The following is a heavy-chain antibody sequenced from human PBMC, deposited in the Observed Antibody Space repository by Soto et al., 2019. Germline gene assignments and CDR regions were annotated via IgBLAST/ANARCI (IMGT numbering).Heavy chain of an antibody. D-gene: IGHD2-21*01. CDR2: ISSSSSYI. Sequence: EVQLVESGGGLVKPGGSLRLSCAASGFTFSSYSINWVRQAPGKGLEWVSSISSSSSYIYYADSVKGRFTISRDNAKNSLYLQMNSLRAEDTAVYYCARIADEERWLFYFDYWGQGTLVTVSS. V-gene: IGHV3-21*01. CDR1: GFTFSSYS. J-gene: IGHJ4*02. CDR3: ARIADEERWLFYFDY.